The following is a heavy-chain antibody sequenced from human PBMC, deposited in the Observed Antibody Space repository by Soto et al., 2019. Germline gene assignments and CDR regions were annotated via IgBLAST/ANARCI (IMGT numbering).Heavy chain of an antibody. CDR1: GFTFSSYA. Sequence: GGSLRLSCAASGFTFSSYAMSWVRQAPGKGLEWVSAISGSGGSTYYADSVKGRFTISRDNSKNTLYLQMNSLRAEDTAVYYCAKGAIAAAGAYYYYYMDVWGKGTTVTVSS. J-gene: IGHJ6*03. CDR3: AKGAIAAAGAYYYYYMDV. D-gene: IGHD6-13*01. V-gene: IGHV3-23*01. CDR2: ISGSGGST.